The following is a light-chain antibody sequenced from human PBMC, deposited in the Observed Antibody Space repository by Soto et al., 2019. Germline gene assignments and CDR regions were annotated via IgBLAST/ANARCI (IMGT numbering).Light chain of an antibody. CDR1: QSVSSSY. CDR2: GAS. V-gene: IGKV3-20*01. Sequence: EIVLTQSPGTLSLSPGERATLSCRASQSVSSSYLAWYQQKPGQAPRLLIYGASGRATGIPDRFSGSGSGTDFTLTISRLEPEDFAVHYCQQYRSSSYTFGQGTKLEIK. J-gene: IGKJ2*01. CDR3: QQYRSSSYT.